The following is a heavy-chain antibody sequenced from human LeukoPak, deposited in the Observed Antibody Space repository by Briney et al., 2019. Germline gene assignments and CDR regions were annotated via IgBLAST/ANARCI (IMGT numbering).Heavy chain of an antibody. Sequence: SETLSLTCAVYGGSFSGYYWSWIRQPPGKGLEWIGEINHSGSTNYNPSLKSRVTISVDRSKNQFSLKLSSVTAADTAVYYCARAPTVVTPGAYYYYYMDVWGKGTTVTVSS. CDR3: ARAPTVVTPGAYYYYYMDV. D-gene: IGHD4-23*01. J-gene: IGHJ6*03. V-gene: IGHV4-34*01. CDR1: GGSFSGYY. CDR2: INHSGST.